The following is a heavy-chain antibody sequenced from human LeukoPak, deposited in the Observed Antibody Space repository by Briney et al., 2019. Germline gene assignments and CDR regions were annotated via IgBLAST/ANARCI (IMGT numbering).Heavy chain of an antibody. CDR3: ASGYSANVSPLDV. V-gene: IGHV3-20*04. CDR2: VSWDGETT. CDR1: GFTFHN. J-gene: IGHJ6*04. Sequence: GGSLRLSCAASGFTFHNWVRQVPGKGLEWISSVSWDGETTGYADSVKGRFTISRDNAKNSMYLQMNSLRAEDTAVYYCASGYSANVSPLDVWGKGTTVTVSS. D-gene: IGHD5-12*01.